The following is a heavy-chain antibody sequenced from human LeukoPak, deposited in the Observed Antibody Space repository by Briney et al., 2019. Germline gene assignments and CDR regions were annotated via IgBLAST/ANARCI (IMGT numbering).Heavy chain of an antibody. Sequence: PGGSLRLSCAASGFTFSSYGMHWVRQAPGKGLEWVAVIWYDGSNKYYADSVKGRFTISRDNAKNSLYLQMNSLRAEDTAVYYCARDQSITGTSDFDYWGQGTLVTVSS. CDR1: GFTFSSYG. V-gene: IGHV3-33*01. J-gene: IGHJ4*02. CDR2: IWYDGSNK. CDR3: ARDQSITGTSDFDY. D-gene: IGHD1-20*01.